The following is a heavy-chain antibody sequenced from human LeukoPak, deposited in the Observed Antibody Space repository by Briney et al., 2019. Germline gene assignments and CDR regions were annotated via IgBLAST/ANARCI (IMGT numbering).Heavy chain of an antibody. CDR3: ARARQGAGTHAFDI. CDR1: GYTFTGHY. D-gene: IGHD6-13*01. CDR2: ISPNSGDT. J-gene: IGHJ3*02. V-gene: IGHV1-2*02. Sequence: GASVKVSCKASGYTFTGHYMQWVRQAPGQGLEWMGWISPNSGDTLHAQKFQGRVTMARDTSINTAYMELSNLRSDDTAVYYCARARQGAGTHAFDIWGQGTMVTVSS.